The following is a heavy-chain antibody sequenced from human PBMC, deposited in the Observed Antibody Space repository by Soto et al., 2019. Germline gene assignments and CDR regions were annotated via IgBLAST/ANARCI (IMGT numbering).Heavy chain of an antibody. CDR1: GGSISDGAYY. D-gene: IGHD2-8*02. CDR3: ASGLSGHKVDQ. J-gene: IGHJ4*02. V-gene: IGHV4-30-4*01. CDR2: IYDSGNT. Sequence: QVQLQESGPGLVKPSQTLSLTCTVSGGSISDGAYYWSWIRQPPGKGLEWIGHIYDSGNTYNNPSLMSRLTISVDTSKNHFSLNLNSVTAADTAVYYCASGLSGHKVDQWGQGTLVTVSS.